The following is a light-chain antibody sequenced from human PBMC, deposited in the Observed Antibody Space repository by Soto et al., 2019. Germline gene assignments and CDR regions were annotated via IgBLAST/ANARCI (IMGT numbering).Light chain of an antibody. J-gene: IGKJ1*01. CDR1: QTVNNNY. Sequence: DIVLTQSPGTLSLSPGERAILSCRASQTVNNNYLAWCQQKPGQAPRLLIYGASTRAAGIPARFSSSGSGTDFTLTISSLQSEELAVYHCQQYNKWPQTFGQGTKVDIK. CDR2: GAS. V-gene: IGKV3-15*01. CDR3: QQYNKWPQT.